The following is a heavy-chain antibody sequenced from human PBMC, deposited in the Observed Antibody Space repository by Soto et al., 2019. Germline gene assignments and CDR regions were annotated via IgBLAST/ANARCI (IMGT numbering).Heavy chain of an antibody. CDR1: GYTFTSYG. Sequence: GASVKVSCKASGYTFTSYGISWVRQAPGQGLEWMGWISAYNGNTNYAQKLQGRVTMTTDTSMSTAYMELRSLRSDDTAVYYCARDSRIAVAGYYGMDVWGQGTTVTVSS. D-gene: IGHD6-19*01. CDR2: ISAYNGNT. CDR3: ARDSRIAVAGYYGMDV. V-gene: IGHV1-18*04. J-gene: IGHJ6*02.